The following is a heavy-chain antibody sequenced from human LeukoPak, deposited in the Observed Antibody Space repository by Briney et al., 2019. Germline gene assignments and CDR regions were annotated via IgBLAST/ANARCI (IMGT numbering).Heavy chain of an antibody. J-gene: IGHJ6*02. CDR1: GFTVSSNY. Sequence: GGSLRLSCAASGFTVSSNYMSWVRQAPGKGLEWVSVIFSGGTTYYADSVKGRFTISRDNSKNTLYLQMNSLRAEDTAVYYCAREGNYYDMNVWGQGTTVTVSS. V-gene: IGHV3-53*01. CDR2: IFSGGTT. CDR3: AREGNYYDMNV.